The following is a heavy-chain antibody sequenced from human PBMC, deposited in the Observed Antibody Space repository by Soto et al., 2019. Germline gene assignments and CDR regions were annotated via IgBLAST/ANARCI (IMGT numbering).Heavy chain of an antibody. D-gene: IGHD3-9*01. V-gene: IGHV3-23*01. J-gene: IGHJ4*02. CDR2: ISGSGGST. CDR3: AKDESYDILTGYYSFDY. CDR1: GFTFSSCA. Sequence: LRLSCAASGFTFSSCAMSWVRQAPGKGLEWVSGISGSGGSTYYADSVKGRFTISRDNSKNTLYLQMNSLRAEDTAVYYCAKDESYDILTGYYSFDYWGQGTLVTVSS.